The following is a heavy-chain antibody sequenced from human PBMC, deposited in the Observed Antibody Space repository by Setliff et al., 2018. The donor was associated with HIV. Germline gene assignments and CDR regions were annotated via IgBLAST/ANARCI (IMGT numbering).Heavy chain of an antibody. CDR3: AKDSYSYDSGVYHYFPFDL. Sequence: PGGSLRLSCSVSGFTLSNYAMNWVRQAPGKGLEWVSSIGTSGGSSYYADSVKGRFTISRDSSKNTLFLQLNSLRGEDTAVYYCAKDSYSYDSGVYHYFPFDLWGQGTLVTVSS. J-gene: IGHJ4*02. CDR1: GFTLSNYA. CDR2: IGTSGGSS. V-gene: IGHV3-23*01. D-gene: IGHD3-22*01.